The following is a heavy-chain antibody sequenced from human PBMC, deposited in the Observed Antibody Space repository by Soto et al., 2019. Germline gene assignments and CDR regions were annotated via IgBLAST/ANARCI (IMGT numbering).Heavy chain of an antibody. CDR1: GFTFSSYG. D-gene: IGHD6-19*01. J-gene: IGHJ4*02. V-gene: IGHV3-30*18. Sequence: GGSLRLSCAASGFTFSSYGMHWVRQAPGKGLEWVAVISYDGSNKYYADSVKGRFTISRDNSKNTLYLQMNSLRAEDTAVYYCAKGERQWLVTSDFNYWGQGALVTVSS. CDR2: ISYDGSNK. CDR3: AKGERQWLVTSDFNY.